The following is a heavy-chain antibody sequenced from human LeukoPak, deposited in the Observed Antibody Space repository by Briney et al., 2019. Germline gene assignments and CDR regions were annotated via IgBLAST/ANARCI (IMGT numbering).Heavy chain of an antibody. CDR2: IYYSGST. Sequence: PPETLSLTCTVSGGSISSYYWSWIRQPPGKGLEWIGYIYYSGSTNYNPSLKSRVTISVDTSKNQFSLKLSSVTAADTAVYHCARVYSGSYSGFDYWGQGTLVTVSS. CDR1: GGSISSYY. CDR3: ARVYSGSYSGFDY. V-gene: IGHV4-59*01. J-gene: IGHJ4*02. D-gene: IGHD1-26*01.